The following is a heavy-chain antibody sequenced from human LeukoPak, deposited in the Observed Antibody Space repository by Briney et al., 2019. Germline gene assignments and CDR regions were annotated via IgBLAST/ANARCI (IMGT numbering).Heavy chain of an antibody. J-gene: IGHJ4*02. CDR3: ATTQMISDSSWSY. D-gene: IGHD6-13*01. CDR1: GGSFSGYY. CDR2: FHYRGSI. Sequence: PSETLSLTCAVYGGSFSGYYWGWIRQPPGKGLEWIGSFHYRGSIYFHPSLKSRVTISVDTSKNQFSLKLSSVIAADTAVYYCATTQMISDSSWSYWGQGTLVTVSS. V-gene: IGHV4-34*01.